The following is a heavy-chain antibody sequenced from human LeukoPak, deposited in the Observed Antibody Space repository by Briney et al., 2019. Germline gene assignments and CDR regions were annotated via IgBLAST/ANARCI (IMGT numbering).Heavy chain of an antibody. J-gene: IGHJ6*03. Sequence: SVKVSCKASGGTFSSYAISWVRQAPGQGLEWMGRIIPIPGIANYAQKFQGRVTITADKSTSTAYMELSSLRSEDTAVYYCARVKKLALDYYYMDVWGKGTTVTVSS. CDR2: IIPIPGIA. CDR3: ARVKKLALDYYYMDV. V-gene: IGHV1-69*04. CDR1: GGTFSSYA. D-gene: IGHD6-13*01.